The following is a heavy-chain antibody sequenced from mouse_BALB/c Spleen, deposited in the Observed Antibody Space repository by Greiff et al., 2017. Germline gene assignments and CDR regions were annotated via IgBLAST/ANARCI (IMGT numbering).Heavy chain of an antibody. CDR1: GYTFSSYW. CDR2: ILPGSGST. CDR3: ARPSTTATPRAIDY. Sequence: QVQLQQSGAELMKPGASVKISCKATGYTFSSYWIEWVKQRPGHGLEWIGEILPGSGSTNYNEKFKGKATFTADTSSNTAYMQLSSLTSEDSAVYYCARPSTTATPRAIDYWGQGTSVTVSS. J-gene: IGHJ4*01. D-gene: IGHD1-2*01. V-gene: IGHV1-9*01.